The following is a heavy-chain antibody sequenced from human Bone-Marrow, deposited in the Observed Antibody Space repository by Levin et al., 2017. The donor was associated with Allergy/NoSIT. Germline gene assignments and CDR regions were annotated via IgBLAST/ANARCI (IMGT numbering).Heavy chain of an antibody. CDR1: GFTFSSYS. J-gene: IGHJ4*02. D-gene: IGHD1-26*01. CDR3: ARDHLREPV. CDR2: IDSSSSII. Sequence: GESLKISCAASGFTFSSYSMNWVRQAPGKGLEWVSYIDSSSSIIFYADSVKGRFTISRDNAKNSLYLQMSSLRDEDTAVYYCARDHLREPVWGQGTLVTVSS. V-gene: IGHV3-48*02.